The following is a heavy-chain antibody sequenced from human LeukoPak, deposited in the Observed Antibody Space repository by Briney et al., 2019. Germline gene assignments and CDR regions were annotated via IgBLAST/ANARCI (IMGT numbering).Heavy chain of an antibody. CDR2: IIPIFGTA. D-gene: IGHD4-23*01. J-gene: IGHJ4*02. Sequence: ATVKVSCKASGGTFSSYAISWVRQAPGQGLEWMGGIIPIFGTANYAQKFQGRVTMTTDTSTSTAYMELRSLRSDDTAVYYCARDGLGYGGYYLDYWGQGTLVTVSS. V-gene: IGHV1-69*05. CDR3: ARDGLGYGGYYLDY. CDR1: GGTFSSYA.